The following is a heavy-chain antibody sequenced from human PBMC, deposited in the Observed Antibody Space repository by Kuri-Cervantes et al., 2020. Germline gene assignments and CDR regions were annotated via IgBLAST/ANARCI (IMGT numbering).Heavy chain of an antibody. V-gene: IGHV1-18*01. CDR1: GYTFTSYG. Sequence: ASVKVSCKASGYTFTSYGISWVRQAPGQGLEWMGWISAYNGNTNYAQKLQGRVTMTTDTSTSTAYMELRSLRSDDTAVYYCARGSWATKWFPYPYYPDAFDIWGQGTMVTVSS. CDR3: ARGSWATKWFPYPYYPDAFDI. J-gene: IGHJ3*02. D-gene: IGHD1-26*01. CDR2: ISAYNGNT.